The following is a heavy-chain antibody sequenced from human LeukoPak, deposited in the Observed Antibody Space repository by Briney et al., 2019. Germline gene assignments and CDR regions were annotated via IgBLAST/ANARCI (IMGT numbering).Heavy chain of an antibody. CDR3: ARENYYNSRGHTLRYFDL. J-gene: IGHJ2*01. CDR1: VGSISSGGYY. D-gene: IGHD3-22*01. V-gene: IGHV4-31*03. CDR2: MYYSGST. Sequence: SETLSLTCTVSVGSISSGGYYWSWIRQPPGKGLEWIGSMYYSGSTYYSPSLKSRVAISVDTSKNQFSLKLSSVTAADTAVYYCARENYYNSRGHTLRYFDLWGRGTLVTVSS.